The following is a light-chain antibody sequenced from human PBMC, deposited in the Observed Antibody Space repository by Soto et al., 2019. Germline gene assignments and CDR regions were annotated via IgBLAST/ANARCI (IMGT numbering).Light chain of an antibody. CDR1: SSDVGGYDY. J-gene: IGLJ3*02. CDR2: EVN. Sequence: QLVLTQPASVSGSLGQSITISCTGTSSDVGGYDYVSWYRQHPGKVPKLIIYEVNKRPSGVSNRFSGSKSANTASLTISGLQADDEADYYCSSFTSSSTQVFGGGTKVTVL. CDR3: SSFTSSSTQV. V-gene: IGLV2-14*01.